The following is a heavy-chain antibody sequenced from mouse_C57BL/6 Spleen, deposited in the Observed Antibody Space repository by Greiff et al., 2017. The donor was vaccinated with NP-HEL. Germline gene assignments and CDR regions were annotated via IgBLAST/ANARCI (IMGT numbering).Heavy chain of an antibody. J-gene: IGHJ3*01. CDR2: INPNNGGT. Sequence: VQLQQSGPELVKPGASVKISCKASGYTFTDYYMNWVKQSHGKSLEWIGDINPNNGGTSYNQKFKGKATLTVDKSSSTAYMELRSLTSEDSAVYYCARVGGGFAYWGQGTLVTVSA. CDR1: GYTFTDYY. CDR3: ARVGGGFAY. V-gene: IGHV1-26*01.